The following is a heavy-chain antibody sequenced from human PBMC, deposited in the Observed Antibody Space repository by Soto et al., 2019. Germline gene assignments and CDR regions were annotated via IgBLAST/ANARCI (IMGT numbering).Heavy chain of an antibody. CDR2: INPNSGGT. D-gene: IGHD3-3*01. Sequence: ASVKVSCKASGYTFTGYYMHWVRQAPGQGLEWMGWINPNSGGTNYAQKFQGWVTMTRDTSISTAYMELSRLRSDDTAVYYCAREREGFGVVNYYYGMDVWGQGTTVTVSS. J-gene: IGHJ6*02. CDR1: GYTFTGYY. V-gene: IGHV1-2*04. CDR3: AREREGFGVVNYYYGMDV.